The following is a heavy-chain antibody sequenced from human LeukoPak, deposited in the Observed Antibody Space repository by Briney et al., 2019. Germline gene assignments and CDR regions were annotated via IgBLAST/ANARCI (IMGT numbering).Heavy chain of an antibody. CDR3: ARGDPHADL. CDR2: ITISGHTR. V-gene: IGHV3-48*03. J-gene: IGHJ5*02. Sequence: PGGSLRLSCTASGFDLKTYEMNWARQAPGKGLEWIADITISGHTRNYVDSVKGRFTISRDNAGTSLHLQMNSLTVEDTGVYYCARGDPHADLWGQGTLVTVSS. CDR1: GFDLKTYE.